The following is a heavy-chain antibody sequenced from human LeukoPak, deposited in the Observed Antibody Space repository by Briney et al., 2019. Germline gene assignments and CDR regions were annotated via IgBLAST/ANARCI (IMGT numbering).Heavy chain of an antibody. CDR1: GFTVSSNY. CDR3: ARIVREHGTHDAFDI. D-gene: IGHD3-16*01. V-gene: IGHV3-53*01. CDR2: IYSGGST. J-gene: IGHJ3*02. Sequence: GGSLGLSCAASGFTVSSNYMSWVRQAPGKGLEWVSVIYSGGSTYYADSVKGRFTISRDNSKNTLYLQMNSLRAEDTAVYYCARIVREHGTHDAFDIWGQGTMVTVSS.